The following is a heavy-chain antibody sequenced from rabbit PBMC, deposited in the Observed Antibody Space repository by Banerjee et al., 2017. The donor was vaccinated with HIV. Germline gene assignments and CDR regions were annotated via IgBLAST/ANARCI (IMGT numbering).Heavy chain of an antibody. CDR3: ARDMYSSGWGEGYYGMDL. D-gene: IGHD4-1*01. V-gene: IGHV1S40*01. CDR2: IYAGSSGST. Sequence: QSLEESGGDLVKPGASLTLTCTASGFSFSNSYWICWVRQAPGKGLEWIACIYAGSSGSTYYASWVNGRFTISKTSSTTVTLQMTSLTAADTATYFCARDMYSSGWGEGYYGMDLWGQGTLVTVS. CDR1: GFSFSNSYW. J-gene: IGHJ6*01.